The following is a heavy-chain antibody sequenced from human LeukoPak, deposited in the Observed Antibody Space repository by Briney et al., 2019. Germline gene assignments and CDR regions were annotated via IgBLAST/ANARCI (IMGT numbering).Heavy chain of an antibody. Sequence: GGSLRLSCAASGFTFSSHGMSWVRQAPGKGLEWVSTISGSGDNTYYADSVKGRFTISRDNSKNTLYLQMNSLRAEDTAVYYCARVTYGSGTYGAFDYWGQGTLVTISS. V-gene: IGHV3-23*01. CDR2: ISGSGDNT. D-gene: IGHD3-10*01. J-gene: IGHJ4*02. CDR1: GFTFSSHG. CDR3: ARVTYGSGTYGAFDY.